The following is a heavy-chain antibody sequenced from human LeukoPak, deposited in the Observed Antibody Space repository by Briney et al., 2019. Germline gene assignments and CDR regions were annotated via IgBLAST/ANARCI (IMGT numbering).Heavy chain of an antibody. J-gene: IGHJ4*02. Sequence: ASVKVSCKASGYTFTGYYMHWVRQAPGQGLEWMGRINPNSGGTNYAQKFQGRVTMTRDTSISTAYMELSGLRSDDTAVYYCARDRSPRLSGSYSDWGQGTLVTVSS. CDR3: ARDRSPRLSGSYSD. D-gene: IGHD1-26*01. CDR2: INPNSGGT. V-gene: IGHV1-2*06. CDR1: GYTFTGYY.